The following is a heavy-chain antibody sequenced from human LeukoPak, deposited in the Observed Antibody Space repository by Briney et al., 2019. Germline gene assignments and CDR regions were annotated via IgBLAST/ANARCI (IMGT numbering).Heavy chain of an antibody. Sequence: GGSLRLSCAASGFTFSSYSMNWVRQAPGKGLEWVSYISSSSTIYYADSVKGRFTISRDNAKNSLYLQMNSLRAEDTAVYYCARGTNDSSGYGVSYWGQGTLVTVSS. CDR2: ISSSSTI. D-gene: IGHD3-22*01. V-gene: IGHV3-48*01. CDR1: GFTFSSYS. J-gene: IGHJ4*02. CDR3: ARGTNDSSGYGVSY.